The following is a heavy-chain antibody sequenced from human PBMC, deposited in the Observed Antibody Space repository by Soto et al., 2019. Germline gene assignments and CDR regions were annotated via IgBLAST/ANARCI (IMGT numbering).Heavy chain of an antibody. CDR3: ARDWRGSGWGVDY. J-gene: IGHJ4*02. CDR2: ISSSSSYI. D-gene: IGHD6-19*01. Sequence: EVQLVESGGGLVKPGGSLRLTCAASGFTFSTYSMNWVRQAPGKGLEWVSSISSSSSYIHYGDSVKGRFTISRDNAKNSLYLQMNSLRAEDTAVYYCARDWRGSGWGVDYWGQGTLVTVSS. CDR1: GFTFSTYS. V-gene: IGHV3-21*01.